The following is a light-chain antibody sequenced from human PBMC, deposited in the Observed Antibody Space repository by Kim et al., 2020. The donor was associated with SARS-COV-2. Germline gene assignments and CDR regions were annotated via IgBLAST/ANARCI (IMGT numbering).Light chain of an antibody. Sequence: PGQSVTMPCTGTSRDVGRPHYVSWYQQHPGKAPQVMIYDGTKRPSGVPDRVSGSKSGNTASLTISGLQGEDEAEYYCCSFAGNSVVFGGGTQLTVL. CDR3: CSFAGNSVV. V-gene: IGLV2-11*01. CDR2: DGT. J-gene: IGLJ2*01. CDR1: SRDVGRPHY.